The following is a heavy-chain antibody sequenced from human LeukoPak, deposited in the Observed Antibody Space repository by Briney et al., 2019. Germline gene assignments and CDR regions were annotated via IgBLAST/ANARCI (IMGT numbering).Heavy chain of an antibody. D-gene: IGHD6-13*01. J-gene: IGHJ5*02. CDR3: AHRRGDSSSNNWFDP. CDR1: GFSLSTTGVG. Sequence: SGPTLVKPTQTLTLTCAFSGFSLSTTGVGVGWIRQPPGKALEWLALIYWDDDKRYSPSLKSRLTITKDTSKNQVVLTMTNMDPVDTATYYCAHRRGDSSSNNWFDPWGQGTLVTVSS. CDR2: IYWDDDK. V-gene: IGHV2-5*02.